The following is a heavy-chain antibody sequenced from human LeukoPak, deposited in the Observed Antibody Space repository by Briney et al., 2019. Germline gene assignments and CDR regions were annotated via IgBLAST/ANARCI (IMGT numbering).Heavy chain of an antibody. Sequence: GGPLRLSCAASGFPFSSYGMHWARQAPGRGLEGGAFIRYDGSNKYYADSVKGRFTISRDNSKNTLYLQMNSLRAEDTAVYYCAKSIVGDDGFDYWGQGTLVTVSS. V-gene: IGHV3-30*02. CDR3: AKSIVGDDGFDY. CDR2: IRYDGSNK. CDR1: GFPFSSYG. D-gene: IGHD1-26*01. J-gene: IGHJ4*02.